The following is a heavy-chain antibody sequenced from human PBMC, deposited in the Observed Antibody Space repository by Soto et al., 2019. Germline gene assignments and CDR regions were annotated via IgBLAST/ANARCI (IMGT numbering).Heavy chain of an antibody. CDR3: VEGWNDF. J-gene: IGHJ4*02. Sequence: EVQVVECGGDLVEPGGSLRLSCVTSGFMFSSAWMSWVRQAPGKGLEWVARIKSTKDGGARDYAAPVNGRFSISRDDSKSTVYLQTNSLRVEDTALYYCVEGWNDFWGQGTLVTVSS. D-gene: IGHD1-1*01. V-gene: IGHV3-15*01. CDR1: GFMFSSAW. CDR2: IKSTKDGGAR.